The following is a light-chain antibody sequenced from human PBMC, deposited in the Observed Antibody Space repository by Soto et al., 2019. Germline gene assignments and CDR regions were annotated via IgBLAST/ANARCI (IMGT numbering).Light chain of an antibody. Sequence: EIVLTQSPGTLSLSPGERATLSCRASQSLSSNYLAWYQQKPGQAPRLLIYGVSSRATGVPVSFSGSGSGTDFTLTISSLEPEDFAVYYCQQRSNWPFSLTFGGGTKVDIK. V-gene: IGKV3D-20*02. J-gene: IGKJ4*01. CDR2: GVS. CDR1: QSLSSNY. CDR3: QQRSNWPFSLT.